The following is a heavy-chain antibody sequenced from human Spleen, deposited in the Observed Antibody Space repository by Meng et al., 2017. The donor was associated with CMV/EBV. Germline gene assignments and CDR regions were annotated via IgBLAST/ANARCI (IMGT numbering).Heavy chain of an antibody. CDR1: GFTFSSYG. V-gene: IGHV3-33*01. CDR3: ARDLGNSTGYLRYFDI. D-gene: IGHD3-22*01. Sequence: GESLKISCAASGFTFSSYGMHWVRQAPGKGLECVAVISYDGSYKYYADSVMGRFTISRDTSKNTLYLQMDSLRAEDTAMYYCARDLGNSTGYLRYFDIWGQGTRVTVSS. CDR2: ISYDGSYK. J-gene: IGHJ4*02.